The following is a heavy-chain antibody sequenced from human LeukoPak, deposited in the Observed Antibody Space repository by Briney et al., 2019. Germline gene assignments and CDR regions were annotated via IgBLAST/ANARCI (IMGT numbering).Heavy chain of an antibody. CDR1: GYTFTSYG. CDR2: INACNGST. CDR3: ARDLRSLPYSSSWYWYYYYYGMDV. J-gene: IGHJ6*02. V-gene: IGHV1-18*01. D-gene: IGHD6-13*01. Sequence: ASVKVSCKASGYTFTSYGFSWVRQAPGQGLEWMGWINACNGSTNNAQKLQGRVTMTTDASTSTAYMELRSLRSDDTAVYYCARDLRSLPYSSSWYWYYYYYGMDVWGQGTTVTVSS.